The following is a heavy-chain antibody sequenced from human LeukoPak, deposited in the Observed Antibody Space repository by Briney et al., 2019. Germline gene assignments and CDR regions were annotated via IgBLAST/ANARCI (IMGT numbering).Heavy chain of an antibody. J-gene: IGHJ5*02. Sequence: SQTLSLTCAFSGYSVSSNSDYWNWIRQSPSRGLEWLGRTYYRSKWYNNYAVSVKSRITINPDTSKNQFSLQLNSVTPEDTAVYYCATDLDWFDPWGQGTLVTVS. CDR1: GYSVSSNSDY. CDR2: TYYRSKWYN. CDR3: ATDLDWFDP. V-gene: IGHV6-1*01.